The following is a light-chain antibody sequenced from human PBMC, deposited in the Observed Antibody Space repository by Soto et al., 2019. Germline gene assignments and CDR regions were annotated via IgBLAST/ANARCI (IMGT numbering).Light chain of an antibody. Sequence: PGERATLSFRASQSISFYLTWYQHKPGQAPRLLIYDASNRATGIPARFSGSGYGTDFTLTISSLEPEDFAVYYCQQRSNWPTFGQGTRLEIK. V-gene: IGKV3-11*01. CDR3: QQRSNWPT. J-gene: IGKJ5*01. CDR1: QSISFY. CDR2: DAS.